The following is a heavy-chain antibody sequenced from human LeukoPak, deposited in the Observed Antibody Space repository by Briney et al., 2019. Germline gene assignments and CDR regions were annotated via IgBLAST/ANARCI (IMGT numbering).Heavy chain of an antibody. J-gene: IGHJ5*01. CDR3: ASHSTVTFNS. CDR2: MYYSGST. V-gene: IGHV4-31*03. Sequence: SGTLSLTCTVSGGSISSGGYYWNWIRQHPGKGLEWIGYMYYSGSTYYNPSLKSRVIISVDTSTNQFSLKLSSVTAADTAVYYCASHSTVTFNSWGPGTLVTVSS. D-gene: IGHD4-17*01. CDR1: GGSISSGGYY.